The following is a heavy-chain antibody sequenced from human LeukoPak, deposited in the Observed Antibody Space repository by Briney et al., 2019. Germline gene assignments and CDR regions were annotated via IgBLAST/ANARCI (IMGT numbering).Heavy chain of an antibody. V-gene: IGHV3-30-3*01. D-gene: IGHD3-9*01. J-gene: IGHJ4*02. CDR2: ISYDGSNK. Sequence: GGSLRLSCAASGFTFSSYAMHWVRQAPGKGLEWVAVISYDGSNKYYADSVKGRFTISRDNSKNTLYLQMNSLRAEDTAVYYCARDEDYDILTGYLDYWGQGALATVS. CDR3: ARDEDYDILTGYLDY. CDR1: GFTFSSYA.